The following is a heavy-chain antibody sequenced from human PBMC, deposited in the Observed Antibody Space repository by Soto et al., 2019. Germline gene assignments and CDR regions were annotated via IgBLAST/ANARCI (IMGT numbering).Heavy chain of an antibody. V-gene: IGHV3-21*01. CDR1: GFTFSSYS. D-gene: IGHD4-17*01. CDR2: ISSSSSYI. CDR3: ARDILYGDSAIDL. J-gene: IGHJ2*01. Sequence: GGSLRLSCAASGFTFSSYSMNWVRQAPGKGLEWVSSISSSSSYIYYADSVKGRFTISRDNAKNSLYLQMNSLRAEDTAVYYCARDILYGDSAIDLWGRGTLVTVSS.